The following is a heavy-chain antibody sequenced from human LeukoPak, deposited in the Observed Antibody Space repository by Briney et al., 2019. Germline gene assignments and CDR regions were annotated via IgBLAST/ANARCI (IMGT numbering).Heavy chain of an antibody. V-gene: IGHV4-34*01. CDR2: INHSGST. CDR1: GGSFSGYY. Sequence: SETLSLTCAVYGGSFSGYYWSWIRQPPPKGLDWIGEINHSGSTNYNPSLKSRVTISVDTSKNQFYLKLSSVTAADTAVYYCARDPIHNWNDSGDYWGQGTLVTVSS. D-gene: IGHD1-1*01. J-gene: IGHJ4*02. CDR3: ARDPIHNWNDSGDY.